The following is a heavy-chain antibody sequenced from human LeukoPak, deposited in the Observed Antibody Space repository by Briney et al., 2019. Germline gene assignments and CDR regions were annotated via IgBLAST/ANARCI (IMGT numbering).Heavy chain of an antibody. V-gene: IGHV1-2*02. CDR3: ARVRGYCSSTRCYYYYMDV. Sequence: GASVKVPCKASGYTFTGYYMHWVRQAPGQGLEWMGWIDPNSGGTNYAQKFQGRVTMTRDTSISTAYMELSRLRSDDTAVYYCARVRGYCSSTRCYYYYMDVWGKGTTVTVSS. D-gene: IGHD2-2*01. CDR1: GYTFTGYY. CDR2: IDPNSGGT. J-gene: IGHJ6*03.